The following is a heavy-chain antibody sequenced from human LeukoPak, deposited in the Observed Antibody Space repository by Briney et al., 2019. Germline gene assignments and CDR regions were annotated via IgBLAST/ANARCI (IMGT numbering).Heavy chain of an antibody. Sequence: GGSLRLSCAASGFTFSSYSMNWVRQAPGKGLQWVSCISSSSSYIYYADSVKGRFTISRDNAKNSLYLQMNSLRAEDTAVYYCAKVRHQGYCSSTSCLNWFDPWGQGTLVTVSS. J-gene: IGHJ5*02. CDR2: ISSSSSYI. D-gene: IGHD2-2*01. V-gene: IGHV3-21*01. CDR1: GFTFSSYS. CDR3: AKVRHQGYCSSTSCLNWFDP.